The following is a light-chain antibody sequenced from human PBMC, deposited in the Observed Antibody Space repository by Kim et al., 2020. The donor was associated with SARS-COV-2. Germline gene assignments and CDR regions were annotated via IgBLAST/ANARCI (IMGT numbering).Light chain of an antibody. CDR2: EVS. CDR3: SSYTSSSTLI. CDR1: SSDVGSYNR. Sequence: SALTQPPSVSGSPGQSVTISCTGTSSDVGSYNRVSWYQQPPGTAPKLIIYEVSDRPSGVPHRFSGSKSGNTASLTISWLQTEDEADYYCSSYTSSSTLIFGGGTKVTVL. V-gene: IGLV2-18*02. J-gene: IGLJ2*01.